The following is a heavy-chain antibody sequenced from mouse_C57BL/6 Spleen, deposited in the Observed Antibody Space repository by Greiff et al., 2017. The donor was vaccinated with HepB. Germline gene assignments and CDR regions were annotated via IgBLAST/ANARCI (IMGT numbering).Heavy chain of an antibody. J-gene: IGHJ1*03. D-gene: IGHD1-1*01. CDR2: IYWDDDK. CDR3: ARSRYYGSSRYWYFDV. V-gene: IGHV8-12*01. Sequence: QVQLKESGPGILQSSQTLSLTCSFSGFSLSTSGMGVSWIRQPSGKGLEWLAHIYWDDDKRYNPSLKSRLTISKDTSRNQVFLKITSVDTADTATYYCARSRYYGSSRYWYFDVWGTGTTVTVSS. CDR1: GFSLSTSGMG.